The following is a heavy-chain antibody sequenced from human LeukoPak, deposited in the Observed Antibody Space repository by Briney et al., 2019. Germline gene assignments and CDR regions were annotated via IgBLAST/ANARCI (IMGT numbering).Heavy chain of an antibody. CDR1: GFTFSNYA. Sequence: GGSLRLSCAASGFTFSNYAMNWVRQAPGKGLEWVSSISSSSSYIYYADSMKGRVTISRDNTKNSLYLQMNSLRVEDTAVYYCARSSGYCSSTSCPRAYWGQGTLVTVSS. CDR2: ISSSSSYI. V-gene: IGHV3-21*01. D-gene: IGHD2-2*01. CDR3: ARSSGYCSSTSCPRAY. J-gene: IGHJ4*02.